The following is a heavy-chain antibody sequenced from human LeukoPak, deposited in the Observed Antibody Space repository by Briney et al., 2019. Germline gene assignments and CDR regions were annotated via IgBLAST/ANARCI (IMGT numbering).Heavy chain of an antibody. CDR1: GFSFSSYS. V-gene: IGHV3-21*01. Sequence: GGSLRLSCEASGFSFSSYSMNWVRQAPGKGLEWVSSVSSGSAYIYYADSVKGRFTISRDNATNSLYLQMNSLRAEDTAVYYCARGQYSFDSWGQGTLVTVSS. J-gene: IGHJ4*02. CDR3: ARGQYSFDS. CDR2: VSSGSAYI. D-gene: IGHD6-19*01.